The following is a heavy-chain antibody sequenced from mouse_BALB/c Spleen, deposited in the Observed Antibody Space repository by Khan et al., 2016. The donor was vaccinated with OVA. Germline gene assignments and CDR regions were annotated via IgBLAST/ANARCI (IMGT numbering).Heavy chain of an antibody. V-gene: IGHV1S81*02. J-gene: IGHJ3*01. CDR3: TRGGYALFAC. CDR1: GYTFTSYY. CDR2: INPSNGDT. Sequence: QVQLKESGAELVKPGASVKLSCKASGYTFTSYYIYWVKQRPGQGLEWIGEINPSNGDTNFNEKFKGKATLTGDKSLSTAYMQLSSLTTEDPAVFYCTRGGYALFACWGQGTLVTVSA. D-gene: IGHD2-2*01.